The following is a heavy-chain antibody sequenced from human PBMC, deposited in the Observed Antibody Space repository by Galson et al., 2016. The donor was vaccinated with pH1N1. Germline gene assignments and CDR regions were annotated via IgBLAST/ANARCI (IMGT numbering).Heavy chain of an antibody. V-gene: IGHV1-46*01. Sequence: SVKVSCKASGYTLSSLYIHWVRQAPGHGLEWMGAISPSGVDANYAQKFQGRVTMTRDTSTSTVYMELNSLRSDDTALYYCATIAYWGQGTPVTVSS. CDR3: ATIAY. CDR2: ISPSGVDA. J-gene: IGHJ4*02. CDR1: GYTLSSLY.